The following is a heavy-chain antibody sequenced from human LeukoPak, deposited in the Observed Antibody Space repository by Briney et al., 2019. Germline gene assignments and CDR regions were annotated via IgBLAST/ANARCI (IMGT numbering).Heavy chain of an antibody. CDR2: INPNSGGT. J-gene: IGHJ5*02. Sequence: ASVKASCKASGYTFTGYYMHWVRQAPGQGLEWMGRINPNSGGTNYAQKFQGRVTMTRDTSISTAYMELSRLRSDDTAVYYCARAPRSIAAAGTRIGWFDPWGQGTLVTVSS. CDR1: GYTFTGYY. CDR3: ARAPRSIAAAGTRIGWFDP. V-gene: IGHV1-2*06. D-gene: IGHD6-13*01.